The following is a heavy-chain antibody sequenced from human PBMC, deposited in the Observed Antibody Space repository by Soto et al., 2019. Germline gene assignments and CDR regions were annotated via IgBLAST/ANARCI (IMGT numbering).Heavy chain of an antibody. CDR3: ARVYSGYDFFDS. CDR2: INTSGRT. V-gene: IGHV4-59*01. D-gene: IGHD5-12*01. J-gene: IGHJ4*02. CDR1: GDSFSNYY. Sequence: SETLSLTCTVSGDSFSNYYWSWIRLPPGKGLEWIGFINTSGRTNYNPSLKSRVTISVDTSKNQFSLKLGSVTTADTALYYCARVYSGYDFFDSWGQGTLVTVSS.